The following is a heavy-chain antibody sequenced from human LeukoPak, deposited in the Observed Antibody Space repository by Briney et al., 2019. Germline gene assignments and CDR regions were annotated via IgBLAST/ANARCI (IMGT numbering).Heavy chain of an antibody. CDR1: GGTISSYY. D-gene: IGHD2-15*01. CDR2: ISDIGSI. V-gene: IGHV4-59*08. Sequence: SETLSLTCTVSGGTISSYYWSWIRQPPGKGLEWIAYISDIGSINYNPSLKSRVTISLDTSKNQFSLKLSSVTAADTAVYYCARQGYCSGGSCYQKSYFDYWGQGTLVTVSS. CDR3: ARQGYCSGGSCYQKSYFDY. J-gene: IGHJ4*02.